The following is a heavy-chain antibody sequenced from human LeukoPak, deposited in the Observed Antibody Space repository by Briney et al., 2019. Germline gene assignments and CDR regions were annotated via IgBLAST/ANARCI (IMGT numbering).Heavy chain of an antibody. D-gene: IGHD6-19*01. J-gene: IGHJ4*02. CDR1: GSTFSSYA. V-gene: IGHV3-23*01. Sequence: GGSLRLSCAASGSTFSSYAMSWVRQAPGKGLEWVSAISGSGGSTYYADSVKGRFTISRDNSKNTLYLQMNSLRAEDTAVYYCAKVRYNSGWIFDFWGQGTLVTVSS. CDR2: ISGSGGST. CDR3: AKVRYNSGWIFDF.